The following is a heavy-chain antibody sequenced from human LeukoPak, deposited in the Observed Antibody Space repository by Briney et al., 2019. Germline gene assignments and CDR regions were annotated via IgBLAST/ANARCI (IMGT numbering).Heavy chain of an antibody. CDR2: TRNKANSYTT. D-gene: IGHD3-10*01. J-gene: IGHJ4*02. CDR3: AKVANYYYGSETYYFFEH. V-gene: IGHV3-72*01. Sequence: GGSLRLSCAASGFTFSSYEMNWVRQAPGKGLEWVGRTRNKANSYTTEYAASVKGRFTISRDDSKTSLYPQMNSLRVEDTAVYYCAKVANYYYGSETYYFFEHWGQGTPVTASS. CDR1: GFTFSSYE.